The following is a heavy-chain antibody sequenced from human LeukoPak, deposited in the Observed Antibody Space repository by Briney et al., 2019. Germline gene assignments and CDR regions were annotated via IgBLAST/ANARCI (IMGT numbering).Heavy chain of an antibody. CDR2: MNPNSGNT. D-gene: IGHD3-10*01. V-gene: IGHV1-8*02. CDR1: GYTFTSYD. Sequence: ASVKVSCKASGYTFTSYDINWVRQATGQGLEWMGWMNPNSGNTGYAQKFQGRVTMTRDTSTSTVYMELSSLRSEDTAVYYCARDPTGSGSSRENYYMDVWGKGTTVTVSS. CDR3: ARDPTGSGSSRENYYMDV. J-gene: IGHJ6*03.